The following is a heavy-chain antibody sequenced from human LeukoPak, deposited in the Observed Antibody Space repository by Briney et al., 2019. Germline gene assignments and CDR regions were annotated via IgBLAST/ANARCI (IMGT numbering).Heavy chain of an antibody. V-gene: IGHV4-39*01. CDR1: GGSISSSSYY. Sequence: PSETLSLTCAVAGGSISSSSYYWGWVRQPPGKGLEWIANIYYSGSAYYNPSLKSRASISVDTSKNQFSLKLTSVTAADTAVYYCARLASHGDYAHWCFDLWGRGTLVSVSS. J-gene: IGHJ2*01. CDR2: IYYSGSA. D-gene: IGHD4-17*01. CDR3: ARLASHGDYAHWCFDL.